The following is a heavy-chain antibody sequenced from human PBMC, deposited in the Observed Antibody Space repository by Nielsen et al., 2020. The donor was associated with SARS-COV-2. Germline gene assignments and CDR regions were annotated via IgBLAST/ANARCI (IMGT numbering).Heavy chain of an antibody. CDR2: ISGSGGST. J-gene: IGHJ6*03. Sequence: GESLKISCAASGFTFSSYAMSWVRQAPGKGLEWVSAISGSGGSTYYADSVKGRFTISRDNSKNTLYLQMNSLRAEDTAVYYCAKFRRLRYYYYMDVWGKGTTVTSP. CDR1: GFTFSSYA. V-gene: IGHV3-23*01. CDR3: AKFRRLRYYYYMDV.